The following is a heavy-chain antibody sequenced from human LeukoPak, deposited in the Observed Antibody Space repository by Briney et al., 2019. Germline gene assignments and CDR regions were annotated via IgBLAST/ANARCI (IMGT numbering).Heavy chain of an antibody. CDR1: GFTFSSYW. V-gene: IGHV3-23*01. Sequence: GGSLRLSCAASGFTFSSYWMSWVRQAPGKGLEWVSAISGSGGSTYYADSVKGRFTISRDNSKNTLYLQMNSLRAEDTAVYYCAKFQRITMVRGVLDAFDIWGQGTMVTVSS. CDR3: AKFQRITMVRGVLDAFDI. CDR2: ISGSGGST. D-gene: IGHD3-10*01. J-gene: IGHJ3*02.